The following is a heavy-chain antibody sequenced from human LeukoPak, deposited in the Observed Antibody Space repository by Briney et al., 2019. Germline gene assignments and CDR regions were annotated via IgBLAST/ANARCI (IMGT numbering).Heavy chain of an antibody. CDR3: ARPATYYDSSAQSDY. V-gene: IGHV3-30-3*01. CDR2: ISYDGSNK. Sequence: GGSLRLSCAASGFTFSSYAMHWVRQAPGKGLEWVAVISYDGSNKYYADSVKGRFTISRDNSKNTLYLQMNSLRAEDTAVYYCARPATYYDSSAQSDYWGQGTLVTVSS. J-gene: IGHJ4*02. D-gene: IGHD3-22*01. CDR1: GFTFSSYA.